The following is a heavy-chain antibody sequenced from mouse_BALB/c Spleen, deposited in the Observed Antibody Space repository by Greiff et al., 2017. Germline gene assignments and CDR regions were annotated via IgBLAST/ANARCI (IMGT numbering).Heavy chain of an antibody. CDR2: IDPANGNT. CDR3: ANDDD. J-gene: IGHJ2*01. Sequence: DVKLQESGAELVKPGASVKLSCTASGFNIKDSYMHWVKQSPEQGLEWIGRIDPANGNTKYDPKFQGKATITADTSTTTAYLQHSSLTSEGTAVYYCANDDDWGQGTTLTVSS. CDR1: GFNIKDSY. V-gene: IGHV14-3*02. D-gene: IGHD2-12*01.